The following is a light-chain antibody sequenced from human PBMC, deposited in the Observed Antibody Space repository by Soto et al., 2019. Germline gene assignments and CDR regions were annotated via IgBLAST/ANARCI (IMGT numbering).Light chain of an antibody. J-gene: IGKJ4*01. CDR2: GAS. Sequence: EIVLTQSPGTLSLSPGARAILSCRGSQSVSTSYLAWYQQKPGQAPRLLIYGASSRATGIPDRFSGSGSGADFTLTISRLEPEDFAVYYCQQYGSVPLTFGGGTKVEIK. V-gene: IGKV3-20*01. CDR1: QSVSTSY. CDR3: QQYGSVPLT.